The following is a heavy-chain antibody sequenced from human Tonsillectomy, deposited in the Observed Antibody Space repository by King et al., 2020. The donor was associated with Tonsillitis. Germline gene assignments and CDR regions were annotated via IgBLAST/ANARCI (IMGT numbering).Heavy chain of an antibody. D-gene: IGHD2-2*01. Sequence: HVQLVESGGGLVKPGGSLRLSCAASGFTFSDYYMTWIRQAPGKWLEWVSYISSSGSTIYYADSVKGRFTISRDNAKNSLYLQMNSLRAEDTAVYYCASPTPGQLLPIDYWGQGTLVTVSS. CDR2: ISSSGSTI. V-gene: IGHV3-11*01. CDR3: ASPTPGQLLPIDY. CDR1: GFTFSDYY. J-gene: IGHJ4*02.